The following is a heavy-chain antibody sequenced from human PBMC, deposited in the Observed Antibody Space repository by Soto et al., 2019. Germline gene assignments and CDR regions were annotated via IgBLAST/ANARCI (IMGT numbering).Heavy chain of an antibody. D-gene: IGHD3-3*01. Sequence: GGSLRLSCAASGFTFSSYWMHWVRQAPGKGLVWVSRINSDGSSTSYADSVKGRFTISRDNAKNTLYLQMNSLRAEDTAVYYCARGGLDDFWSGYYPSGYYGMDVWGQGTTVTVSS. J-gene: IGHJ6*02. CDR1: GFTFSSYW. CDR3: ARGGLDDFWSGYYPSGYYGMDV. V-gene: IGHV3-74*01. CDR2: INSDGSST.